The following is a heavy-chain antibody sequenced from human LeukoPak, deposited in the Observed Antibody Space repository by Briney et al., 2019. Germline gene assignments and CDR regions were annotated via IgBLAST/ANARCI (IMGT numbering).Heavy chain of an antibody. CDR2: TRYDGHKQ. CDR1: GFPFSNFG. J-gene: IGHJ4*02. CDR3: GKDGPNAIDY. D-gene: IGHD2-2*01. V-gene: IGHV3-30*02. Sequence: PGGSLRLSCVTSGFPFSNFGMRWVRHSPGNGLEWLAFTRYDGHKQYYADSVKGRFTVSRDDSGSTVFLHMNSLTSDDTAVYYCGKDGPNAIDYWGQGTLVTVSS.